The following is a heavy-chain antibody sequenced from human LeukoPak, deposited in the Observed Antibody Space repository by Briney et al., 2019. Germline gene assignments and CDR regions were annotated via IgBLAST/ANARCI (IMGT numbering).Heavy chain of an antibody. CDR1: GGSLSSSSNY. Sequence: SETLSLTCTVSGGSLSSSSNYWGWVRQPPGKGLEWIGTVYSTGSTTYSNPSLKSRVTISVDTSKNQFSLKLSSVTAADTAVYYCARHEEEDGYNAKTIDYWGQGTLVTVSS. CDR2: VYSTGSTT. J-gene: IGHJ4*02. V-gene: IGHV4-39*01. D-gene: IGHD5-24*01. CDR3: ARHEEEDGYNAKTIDY.